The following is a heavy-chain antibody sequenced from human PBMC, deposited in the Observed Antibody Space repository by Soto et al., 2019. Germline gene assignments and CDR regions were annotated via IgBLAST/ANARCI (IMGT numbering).Heavy chain of an antibody. CDR2: IWSDASRE. V-gene: IGHV3-33*06. Sequence: QVQLVESGGGVVQPGTSLRLSCAASRLTFSTYDMHWVRQAPGKGLEWVALIWSDASREFYADSVKGRFSISRDNSKYTLFLQMNSLRGEDTAIYYCAKVIRADSTSSNFYYYSAMDVWGQGTTVTVSS. CDR3: AKVIRADSTSSNFYYYSAMDV. J-gene: IGHJ6*02. D-gene: IGHD6-6*01. CDR1: RLTFSTYD.